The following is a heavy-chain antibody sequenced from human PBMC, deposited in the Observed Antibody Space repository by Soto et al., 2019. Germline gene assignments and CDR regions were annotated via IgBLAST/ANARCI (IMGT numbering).Heavy chain of an antibody. D-gene: IGHD5-18*01. V-gene: IGHV3-64D*06. CDR2: ISSNGGST. Sequence: PGGSLRLSCSASGFTFSSYAMHWVRQAPGKGLEYVSAISSNGGSTYYAGSVKGRFTISRDNSKNTLYLQMSSLRAEDTAVYYCVKAMLWSPGPYYYYGMDVWGQGTTVTVSS. CDR1: GFTFSSYA. CDR3: VKAMLWSPGPYYYYGMDV. J-gene: IGHJ6*02.